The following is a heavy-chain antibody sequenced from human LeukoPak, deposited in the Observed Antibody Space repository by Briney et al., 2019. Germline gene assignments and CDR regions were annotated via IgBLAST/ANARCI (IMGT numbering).Heavy chain of an antibody. D-gene: IGHD2-2*01. CDR3: ARGYQLLKINWFDP. CDR2: IIPILGIA. V-gene: IGHV1-69*04. CDR1: GGTFSSYA. Sequence: SVKVSCKASGGTFSSYAISWVRQAPGQGLEWMGRIIPILGIANYAQKFQGRVTITADKSTSTAYMELSSLRSEDTAVYYCARGYQLLKINWFDPWGQGTLVTVSS. J-gene: IGHJ5*02.